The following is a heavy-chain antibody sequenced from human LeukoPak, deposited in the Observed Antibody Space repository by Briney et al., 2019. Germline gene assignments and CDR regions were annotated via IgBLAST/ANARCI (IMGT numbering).Heavy chain of an antibody. V-gene: IGHV1-2*02. CDR2: INPNSGGT. J-gene: IGHJ6*03. CDR1: GYTFTGYY. Sequence: ASVKVSCKASGYTFTGYYMHWVRQAPGQGLEWMGWINPNSGGTNYAQKFQGRVTMTRDTSISTAYMELSRLRSEDTAVYYCARVRYDRYYYYYMDVWGKGTTVTVSS. D-gene: IGHD3-3*01. CDR3: ARVRYDRYYYYYMDV.